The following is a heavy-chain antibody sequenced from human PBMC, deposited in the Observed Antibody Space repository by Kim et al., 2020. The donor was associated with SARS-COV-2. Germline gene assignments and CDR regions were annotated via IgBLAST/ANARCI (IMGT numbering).Heavy chain of an antibody. CDR2: ISSSSSTI. Sequence: GGSLRLSCAASGFTFSSYSMNWVRQAPGKGLEWVSYISSSSSTIYYADSVKGRFTISRDNAKNSLYLQMNSLRDEDTAVYYCAVPAGSSWPTYRDYWGQGTLVTVSS. D-gene: IGHD6-13*01. CDR3: AVPAGSSWPTYRDY. CDR1: GFTFSSYS. J-gene: IGHJ4*02. V-gene: IGHV3-48*02.